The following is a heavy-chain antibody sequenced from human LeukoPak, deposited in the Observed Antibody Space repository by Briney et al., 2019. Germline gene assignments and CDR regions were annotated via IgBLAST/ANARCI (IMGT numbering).Heavy chain of an antibody. J-gene: IGHJ4*02. CDR3: ARDGECYDFWSGYYDFDY. V-gene: IGHV1-46*01. CDR2: INPSGGST. D-gene: IGHD3-3*01. Sequence: ASVKVSCKASGYTFTSYYMHWVRQAPGQGLEWMGIINPSGGSTSYAQKFQGRVTMTRDTSTSTAYMELSSLRSEDTAVYYCARDGECYDFWSGYYDFDYWGQGTLVTVSS. CDR1: GYTFTSYY.